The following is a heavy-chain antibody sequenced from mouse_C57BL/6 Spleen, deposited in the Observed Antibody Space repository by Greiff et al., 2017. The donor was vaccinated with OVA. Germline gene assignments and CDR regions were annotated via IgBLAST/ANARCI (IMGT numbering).Heavy chain of an antibody. J-gene: IGHJ4*01. CDR3: AIGTTVVARYAMDY. D-gene: IGHD1-1*01. CDR1: GYTFTSYW. V-gene: IGHV1-74*01. CDR2: IHPSDSDT. Sequence: QVQLQQPGAELVKPGASVKVSCKASGYTFTSYWMHWVKQRPGQGLEWIGRIHPSDSDTNYNQKFKGKATLTVDKSSSTAYMPLSSLTSEDSAVFYCAIGTTVVARYAMDYWGQGTSVTVSS.